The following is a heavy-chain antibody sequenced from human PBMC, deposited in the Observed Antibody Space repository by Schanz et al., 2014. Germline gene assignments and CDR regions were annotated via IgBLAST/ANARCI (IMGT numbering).Heavy chain of an antibody. Sequence: EVQLVESGGGLVQPGGSLRLSCAAPGFTLSNYAMHWVRQTPDKGLEWVSLISDSGDTAYYADSVKGRFTISRDNFKGALYLQMTSLRAEDTAVYFCVSQTGSPNYWGQGTLVTVSS. J-gene: IGHJ4*02. D-gene: IGHD6-13*01. V-gene: IGHV3-23*04. CDR2: ISDSGDTA. CDR3: VSQTGSPNY. CDR1: GFTLSNYA.